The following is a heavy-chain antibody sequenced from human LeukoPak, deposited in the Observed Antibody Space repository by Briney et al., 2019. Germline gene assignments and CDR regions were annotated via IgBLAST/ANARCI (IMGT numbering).Heavy chain of an antibody. Sequence: SETLSLTCAVYGGSFSGYYWSWIRQPAGKGLEWIGRIYTSGSTNYNPSLKSRVTMSVDTSKNQFSLKLSSVTAADTAVYYCARGIYDSSGYYYGPEAFDIWGQGTMVTVSS. CDR1: GGSFSGYY. CDR3: ARGIYDSSGYYYGPEAFDI. D-gene: IGHD3-22*01. V-gene: IGHV4-59*10. CDR2: IYTSGST. J-gene: IGHJ3*02.